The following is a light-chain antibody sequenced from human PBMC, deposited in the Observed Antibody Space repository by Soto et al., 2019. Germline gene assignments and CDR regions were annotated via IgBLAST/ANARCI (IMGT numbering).Light chain of an antibody. CDR3: SSYACSNNLV. Sequence: QSALTQPPSASGSPGQSVTISCTGTSSDVGGYNYVSWYQQHPGKAPKLMIYEVSKRPSGVPDRFSGSKSGNTASLTVSVLQAEDEADYYCSSYACSNNLVFGGGTKLTVL. J-gene: IGLJ2*01. CDR2: EVS. CDR1: SSDVGGYNY. V-gene: IGLV2-8*01.